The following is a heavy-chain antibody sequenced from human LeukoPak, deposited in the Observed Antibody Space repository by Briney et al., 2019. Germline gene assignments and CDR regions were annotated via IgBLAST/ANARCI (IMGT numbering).Heavy chain of an antibody. CDR3: AKNELLWFGEFDAFDI. V-gene: IGHV3-30*18. CDR2: ISYDGSNK. D-gene: IGHD3-10*01. Sequence: PGGSLSLSCAASGFTFSSYGMHWVRQAPGKGLDWVAVISYDGSNKYYVDSVKARFTISRDNSKNMLYLQTNSLRAEDTAVYYCAKNELLWFGEFDAFDIWGQGTMVTVSS. CDR1: GFTFSSYG. J-gene: IGHJ3*02.